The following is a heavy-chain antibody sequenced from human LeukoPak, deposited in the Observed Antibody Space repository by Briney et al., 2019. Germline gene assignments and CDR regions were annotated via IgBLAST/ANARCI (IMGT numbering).Heavy chain of an antibody. D-gene: IGHD1-26*01. Sequence: QPGGPLLLSCAASGFTFSSYWMSWVRQAPGKGLEWVANIKQDGSEKYYVDSVKGRFTISRDNAKNSLYLQMNSLRAEDTAVYYCARDERSGSYYFQLLDYWGQGTLVTVSS. CDR2: IKQDGSEK. CDR1: GFTFSSYW. J-gene: IGHJ4*02. V-gene: IGHV3-7*04. CDR3: ARDERSGSYYFQLLDY.